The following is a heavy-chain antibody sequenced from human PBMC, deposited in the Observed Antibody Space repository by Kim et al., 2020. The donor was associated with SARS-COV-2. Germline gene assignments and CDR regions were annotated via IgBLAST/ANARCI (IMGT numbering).Heavy chain of an antibody. CDR3: ARQETYSSSTVVGGP. CDR2: IYYSGST. D-gene: IGHD6-6*01. J-gene: IGHJ5*02. Sequence: SETLSLTCTVSGGSISSSSYYWGWIRQPPGKGLEWIGSIYYSGSTYYNPSLKSRVTISVDTSKNQFSLKLSSVTAADTAVYYCARQETYSSSTVVGGPWGQGTLVTVSS. CDR1: GGSISSSSYY. V-gene: IGHV4-39*01.